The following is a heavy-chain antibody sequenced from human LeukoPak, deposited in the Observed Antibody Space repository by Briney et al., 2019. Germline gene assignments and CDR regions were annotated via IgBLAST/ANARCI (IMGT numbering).Heavy chain of an antibody. CDR2: IYNTLDT. Sequence: SGTLSLTCTVSGDSLIGYYWSWIRQPPGKRLEWIGYIYNTLDTTYNPSLESRVTISLDMSNKQFSLRLSSVTAADTAVYYCARRRYYDSTGYNPTYYFDYWGQGILVTVSS. CDR3: ARRRYYDSTGYNPTYYFDY. V-gene: IGHV4-59*01. CDR1: GDSLIGYY. J-gene: IGHJ4*02. D-gene: IGHD3-22*01.